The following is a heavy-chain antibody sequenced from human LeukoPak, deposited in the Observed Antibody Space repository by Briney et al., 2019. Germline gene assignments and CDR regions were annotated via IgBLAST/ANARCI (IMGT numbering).Heavy chain of an antibody. CDR1: GFTFSSYW. Sequence: GGSLRLSCAASGFTFSSYWMTWVRQAPGKGLEWVANIKQDGGEKYYVDSVKGRFTISRDNAKNSLYLQMNSLRAEDTAVYYCARDGSIAAAGSDAFDIWGQGTMVTVSS. J-gene: IGHJ3*02. D-gene: IGHD6-13*01. V-gene: IGHV3-7*01. CDR2: IKQDGGEK. CDR3: ARDGSIAAAGSDAFDI.